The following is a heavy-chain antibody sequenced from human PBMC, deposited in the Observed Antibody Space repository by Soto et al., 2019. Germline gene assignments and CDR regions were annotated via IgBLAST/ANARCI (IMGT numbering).Heavy chain of an antibody. Sequence: PGGSLRLSCAASGFTFISHWMSWVRQAPGKGLEWVANIKPDGSEKWYVDSVKGRFTISRDNAKNSLYLQMNSLRAEDTAVYYCARGDYYDSSGPFSDAFDIWGQGTMVTVSS. CDR1: GFTFISHW. V-gene: IGHV3-7*04. J-gene: IGHJ3*02. D-gene: IGHD3-22*01. CDR3: ARGDYYDSSGPFSDAFDI. CDR2: IKPDGSEK.